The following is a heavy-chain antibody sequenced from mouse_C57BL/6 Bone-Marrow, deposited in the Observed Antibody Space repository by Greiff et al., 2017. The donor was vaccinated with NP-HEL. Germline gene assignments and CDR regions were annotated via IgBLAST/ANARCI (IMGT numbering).Heavy chain of an antibody. J-gene: IGHJ2*01. D-gene: IGHD1-1*01. Sequence: EVQLQESGGGLVKPGGSLKLSCAASGFTFSDYGMHWVRQAPEKGLEWVAYISSGSSTIYYADTVKGRFTISRDNAKNTLFLQMTSLRSEDTAMYYCARPTVVATDYFDYWGQGTTLTVSS. V-gene: IGHV5-17*01. CDR3: ARPTVVATDYFDY. CDR2: ISSGSSTI. CDR1: GFTFSDYG.